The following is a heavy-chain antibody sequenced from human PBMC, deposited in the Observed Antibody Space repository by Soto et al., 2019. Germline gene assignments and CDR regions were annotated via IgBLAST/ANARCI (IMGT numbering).Heavy chain of an antibody. V-gene: IGHV1-18*01. CDR3: ARDGYYDSSGYRSDFDY. J-gene: IGHJ4*02. CDR2: ISAFNGNT. D-gene: IGHD3-22*01. CDR1: GYTFTSYG. Sequence: QVQLVQSGAEVKKPGASVKVSCKASGYTFTSYGISWVRQAPGQGLEWMGWISAFNGNTNYAQKLQGRVTMTTDTSTSTAYMELRSLRSDDTAVYYCARDGYYDSSGYRSDFDYWGQGTLVTVSS.